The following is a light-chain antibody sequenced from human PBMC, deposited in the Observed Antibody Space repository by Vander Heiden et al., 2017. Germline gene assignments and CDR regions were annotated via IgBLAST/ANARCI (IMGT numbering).Light chain of an antibody. CDR2: DDS. V-gene: IGLV3-21*02. J-gene: IGLJ1*01. Sequence: SYLLTQPPSVSVAPGQTARITCGGNNIGSKSVHWYQQKQGQAPVLVVYDDSDRPSGIHERCSGSNSGNTATLTSSRVEAGDEADYYCQVWDSSSDPALYVCGTGTKVTVL. CDR3: QVWDSSSDPALYV. CDR1: NIGSKS.